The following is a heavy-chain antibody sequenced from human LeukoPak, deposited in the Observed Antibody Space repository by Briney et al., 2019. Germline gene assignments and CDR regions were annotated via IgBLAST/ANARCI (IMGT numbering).Heavy chain of an antibody. CDR2: IYTSGST. V-gene: IGHV4-4*07. CDR3: ARDWYYYDSSVDYYYYMDV. J-gene: IGHJ6*03. Sequence: SETLSLTCTVSGGSISSYYWSWIRQPAGKGLEWIGRIYTSGSTNYNPSLKSRVTMSVDTSKNQFSLKLSSVTAAGTAVYYCARDWYYYDSSVDYYYYMDVWGKGPTVTVSS. D-gene: IGHD3-22*01. CDR1: GGSISSYY.